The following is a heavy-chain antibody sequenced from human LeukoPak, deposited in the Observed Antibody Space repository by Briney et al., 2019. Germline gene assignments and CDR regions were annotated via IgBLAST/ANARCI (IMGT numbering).Heavy chain of an antibody. CDR1: GYTFTGYY. D-gene: IGHD6-13*01. CDR2: INPNSGGT. Sequence: ASVKVSCKASGYTFTGYYMHWVRQAPGQGLEWMGWINPNSGGTNHAQKFQGRVTMTRDTSISTAYMELSRLRSDDTAVYYCARDRQQQLAYYYYYYMDVWGKGTTVTVSS. J-gene: IGHJ6*03. CDR3: ARDRQQQLAYYYYYYMDV. V-gene: IGHV1-2*02.